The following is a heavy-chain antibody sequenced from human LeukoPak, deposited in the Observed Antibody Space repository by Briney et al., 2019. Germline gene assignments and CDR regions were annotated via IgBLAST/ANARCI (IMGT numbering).Heavy chain of an antibody. CDR3: ARGRRVVVPAASKYNWFDP. CDR2: ISYDGSNK. D-gene: IGHD2-2*01. Sequence: PGGSLRLSCAASGFTFSSYGMHWVRQAPGKGLEWVAVISYDGSNKYYADSVKGRFTISRDNSKNTLYLQMNSLRAEDTAVYYCARGRRVVVPAASKYNWFDPWGQGTLVTVSS. J-gene: IGHJ5*02. V-gene: IGHV3-30*03. CDR1: GFTFSSYG.